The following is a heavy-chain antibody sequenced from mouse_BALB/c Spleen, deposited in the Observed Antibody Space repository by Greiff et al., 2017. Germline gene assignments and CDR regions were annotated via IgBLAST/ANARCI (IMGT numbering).Heavy chain of an antibody. J-gene: IGHJ3*01. Sequence: EVQVVESGGGLVKPGGSLKLSCAASGFTFSDYYMYWVRQTPEKRLEWVATISDGGSYTYYPDSVKGRFTISRDNAKNNLYLQMSSLKSEDTAMYYCARGSTMITTGFAYWGQGTLVTVSA. V-gene: IGHV5-4*02. CDR3: ARGSTMITTGFAY. CDR2: ISDGGSYT. D-gene: IGHD2-4*01. CDR1: GFTFSDYY.